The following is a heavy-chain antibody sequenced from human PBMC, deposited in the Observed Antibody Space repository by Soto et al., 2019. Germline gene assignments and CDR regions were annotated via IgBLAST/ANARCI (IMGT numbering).Heavy chain of an antibody. CDR3: AKDGPYCSGGSCLFFDY. J-gene: IGHJ4*02. Sequence: GGSLRLSCAASGFTFSSYAMSWVRQAPGKGLEWVSAISGSGGSTYYADSVKGRFTISRDNSKNTLYLQMNSLRAEDTAVYYCAKDGPYCSGGSCLFFDYWGQGTLVTVSS. V-gene: IGHV3-23*01. CDR1: GFTFSSYA. D-gene: IGHD2-15*01. CDR2: ISGSGGST.